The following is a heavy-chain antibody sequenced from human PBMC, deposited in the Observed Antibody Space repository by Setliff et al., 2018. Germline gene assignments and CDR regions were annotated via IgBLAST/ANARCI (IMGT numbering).Heavy chain of an antibody. D-gene: IGHD3-3*01. CDR2: INPSGRT. CDR1: GGSFSGYY. Sequence: SETLSLTCAVYGGSFSGYYWSWIRQPPGKGLEWIGEINPSGRTNYNPTLKSRVTISVDTSKNQFSLNLNSVTAADTAVYYCARGGPTLTISRVLVVSSFDPWGQGSRVTVSS. V-gene: IGHV4-34*01. J-gene: IGHJ5*02. CDR3: ARGGPTLTISRVLVVSSFDP.